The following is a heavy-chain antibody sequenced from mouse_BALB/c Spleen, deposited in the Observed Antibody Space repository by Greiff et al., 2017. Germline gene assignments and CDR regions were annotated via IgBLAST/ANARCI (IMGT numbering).Heavy chain of an antibody. D-gene: IGHD1-2*01. J-gene: IGHJ3*01. CDR3: VREVLRPWFAY. CDR1: GFTFNTYA. CDR2: IRSKSNNYAT. Sequence: EVMLVESGGGLVQPKGSLKLSCAASGFTFNTYAMNWVRQAPGKGLEWVARIRSKSNNYATYYADSVKDRFTISRDDSQSMLYLQMNNLKTEDTAMYYCVREVLRPWFAYWGQGTLVTVSA. V-gene: IGHV10-1*02.